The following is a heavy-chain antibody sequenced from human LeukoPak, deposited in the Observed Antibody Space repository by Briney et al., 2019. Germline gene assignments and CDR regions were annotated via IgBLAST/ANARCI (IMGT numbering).Heavy chain of an antibody. CDR1: GFTFSSYW. D-gene: IGHD1-26*01. CDR3: ARDKIVGATHFDY. Sequence: SGGSLRLSCAASGFTFSSYWMSWVRQAPGKELEWVANIKQDGSEKYYVDSVKGRFTISRDNAKNSLYLQMNSLGAEDTAVYYCARDKIVGATHFDYWGQGTLVTVSS. V-gene: IGHV3-7*01. CDR2: IKQDGSEK. J-gene: IGHJ4*02.